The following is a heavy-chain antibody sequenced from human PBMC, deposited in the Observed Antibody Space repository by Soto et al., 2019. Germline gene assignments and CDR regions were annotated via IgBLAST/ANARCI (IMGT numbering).Heavy chain of an antibody. CDR2: IYYSGST. D-gene: IGHD1-26*01. CDR3: ARTLHVSDLNYYYYYYMDV. J-gene: IGHJ6*03. CDR1: GGSISSYY. V-gene: IGHV4-59*08. Sequence: SETLSLTCTVSGGSISSYYWSWIRQPPGKGLEWIGYIYYSGSTNYNPSLKSRVTISVDTSKNQFSLKLSSVTAADTAVYYCARTLHVSDLNYYYYYYMDVWGKGTTVTVSS.